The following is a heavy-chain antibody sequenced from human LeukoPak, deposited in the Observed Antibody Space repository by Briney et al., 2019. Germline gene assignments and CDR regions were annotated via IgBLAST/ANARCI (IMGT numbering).Heavy chain of an antibody. CDR3: ARAEYGYYYYMDV. D-gene: IGHD2-2*01. V-gene: IGHV3-23*01. Sequence: PGGTLRLSCAASGFTFSTYGMNWVRQAPGKGLEWVSGISPSGEITYYIDSVKGRFTISRDNSKYTVSLQMNSLRAEDTAVYYCARAEYGYYYYMDVWGKGTTVTISS. CDR2: ISPSGEIT. J-gene: IGHJ6*03. CDR1: GFTFSTYG.